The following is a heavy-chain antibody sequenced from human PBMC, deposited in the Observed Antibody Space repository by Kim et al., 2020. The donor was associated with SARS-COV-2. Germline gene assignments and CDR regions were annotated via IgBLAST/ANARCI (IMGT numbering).Heavy chain of an antibody. V-gene: IGHV3-15*01. J-gene: IGHJ4*02. Sequence: DGGTTDYAAPVKGRFTISRDDSKNTLYLQMNSLKTEDKAVYYCTTDGIDYWGQGTLVTVSS. CDR3: TTDGIDY. CDR2: DGGTT.